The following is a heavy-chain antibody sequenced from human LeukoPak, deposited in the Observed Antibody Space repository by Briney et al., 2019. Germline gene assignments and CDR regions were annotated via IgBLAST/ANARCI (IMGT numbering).Heavy chain of an antibody. J-gene: IGHJ4*02. CDR2: IYSGGST. CDR1: GFTVSSNY. D-gene: IGHD4-11*01. Sequence: AGGSLRLSCAASGFTVSSNYMSWVRQAPGKGLEWVSVIYSGGSTYYADSVKGRFTISRDNSKNTLYLQMNSLRAEDTAVYYCARDALYSGPDYWGQGTLVTVSS. CDR3: ARDALYSGPDY. V-gene: IGHV3-53*01.